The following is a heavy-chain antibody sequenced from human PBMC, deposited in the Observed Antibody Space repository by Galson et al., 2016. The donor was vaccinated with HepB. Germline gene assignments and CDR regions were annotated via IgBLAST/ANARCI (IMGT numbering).Heavy chain of an antibody. V-gene: IGHV3-15*01. CDR3: TTGPYSSGWLNDY. CDR1: GFTFSDAW. J-gene: IGHJ4*02. CDR2: IKSKTDGGTT. D-gene: IGHD6-13*01. Sequence: LRLSCAASGFTFSDAWMSWVRQAPRKGLEWVGRIKSKTDGGTTDYAAPVKGRFIISTDDSKHTLYPQMNSLKTEDTAVYYCTTGPYSSGWLNDYWGQGTLVTVSS.